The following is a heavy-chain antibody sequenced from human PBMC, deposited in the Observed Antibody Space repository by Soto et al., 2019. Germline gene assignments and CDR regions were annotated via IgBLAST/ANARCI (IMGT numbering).Heavy chain of an antibody. CDR2: ISAYNGNT. Sequence: WASVKVSCKASGYTFTSYGISWVRQAPGQGLEWMGWISAYNGNTNYAQKLQGRVTMTTDTSTSTAYMELRSLRSDDTAVYYCATSGDSSGYYYVDYWGQGTLVTVSS. D-gene: IGHD3-22*01. V-gene: IGHV1-18*01. CDR3: ATSGDSSGYYYVDY. J-gene: IGHJ4*02. CDR1: GYTFTSYG.